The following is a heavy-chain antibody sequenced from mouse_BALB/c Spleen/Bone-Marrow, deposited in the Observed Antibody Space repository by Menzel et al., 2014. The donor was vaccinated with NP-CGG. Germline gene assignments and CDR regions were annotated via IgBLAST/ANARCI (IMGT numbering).Heavy chain of an antibody. V-gene: IGHV7-3*02. J-gene: IGHJ3*01. Sequence: EVQPVESGGGLVQPGGSLRLSCATSGFTFTDYYMSWVRQPPGKALEWLGFIRNKANGYTTEYSASVKGRFTISRDNSQSILYLQMNTLRAEDSATYYCARDYGNYVRFAYWGQGTLVTVSA. D-gene: IGHD2-1*01. CDR3: ARDYGNYVRFAY. CDR2: IRNKANGYTT. CDR1: GFTFTDYY.